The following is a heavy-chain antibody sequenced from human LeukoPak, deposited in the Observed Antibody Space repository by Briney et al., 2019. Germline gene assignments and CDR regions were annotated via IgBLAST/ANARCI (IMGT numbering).Heavy chain of an antibody. CDR1: GFTFSDYS. Sequence: PGGSLRLSCAASGFTFSDYSMNWVRQAPGKGLEDLSYINSDGKTTWYADSVKGRFTASRDNAKNSLYLQMNSLRAEDTAVYYCNAFGLGYCSGGSCESGYYYGMDVWGQGTTVTVSS. D-gene: IGHD2-15*01. V-gene: IGHV3-48*01. CDR2: INSDGKTT. J-gene: IGHJ6*02. CDR3: NAFGLGYCSGGSCESGYYYGMDV.